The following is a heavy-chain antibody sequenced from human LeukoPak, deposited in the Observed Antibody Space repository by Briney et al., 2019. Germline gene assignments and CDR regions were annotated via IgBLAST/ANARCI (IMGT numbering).Heavy chain of an antibody. CDR1: GFTFSSYW. J-gene: IGHJ4*02. CDR2: IKQDGSEK. D-gene: IGHD6-19*01. CDR3: ASYDSGWYYFDY. Sequence: GGSLRLSCAASGFTFSSYWMSWVRQAPGKGLEWVANIKQDGSEKYYVDSVKGRFTISRDNAKNSLYLQMNSLRAEDTAVYYCASYDSGWYYFDYWGREPWSPSPQ. V-gene: IGHV3-7*01.